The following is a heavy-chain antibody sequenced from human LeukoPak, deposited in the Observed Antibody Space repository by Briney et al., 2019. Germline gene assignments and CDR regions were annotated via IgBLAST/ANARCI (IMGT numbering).Heavy chain of an antibody. CDR3: AKKGGGQLVNTRRWFDP. CDR2: INHSGST. D-gene: IGHD6-13*01. CDR1: GGSFSGYY. V-gene: IGHV4-34*01. J-gene: IGHJ5*02. Sequence: PSETLSLTCAVYGGSFSGYYWSWIRQPPGKGLEWIGEINHSGSTNYNPSLKSRVTTSVDTSKNQFSLKLSSVTAADTAVYYCAKKGGGQLVNTRRWFDPWGQGTLVTVSS.